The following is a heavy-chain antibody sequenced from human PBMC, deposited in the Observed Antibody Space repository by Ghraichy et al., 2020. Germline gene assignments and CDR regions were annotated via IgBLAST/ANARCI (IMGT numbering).Heavy chain of an antibody. CDR1: GGSISSDY. CDR2: ISNSGFT. Sequence: SETLSLTCTVSGGSISSDYWSWIRQSPGRGLEWIAYISNSGFTSYNPSLESRVTISLDTSKSQFSLNLNSVTAADTAVYYCARSGGYRDHGPRGAFDCWGQGTLVTVSS. J-gene: IGHJ4*02. V-gene: IGHV4-59*01. CDR3: ARSGGYRDHGPRGAFDC. D-gene: IGHD5-12*01.